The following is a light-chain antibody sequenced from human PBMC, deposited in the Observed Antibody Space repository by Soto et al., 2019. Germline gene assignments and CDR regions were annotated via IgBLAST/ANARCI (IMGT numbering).Light chain of an antibody. CDR2: DAS. V-gene: IGKV1-5*01. J-gene: IGKJ1*01. CDR1: QSISSW. Sequence: DIQMTQSPSTLSASVGDRVTMTCRASQSISSWLAWYQQKPGKAPKLLIYDASSLESGVPSRFSGSGSGKEFTLTISSLQPDDFASYYCQQYKSYSTFGQGTKVEIK. CDR3: QQYKSYST.